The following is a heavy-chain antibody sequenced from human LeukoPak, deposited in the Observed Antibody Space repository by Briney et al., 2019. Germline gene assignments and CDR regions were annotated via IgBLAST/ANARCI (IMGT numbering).Heavy chain of an antibody. J-gene: IGHJ4*02. D-gene: IGHD2-2*01. V-gene: IGHV3-23*01. Sequence: PGGSLRLSCAASGFTFSSYAMSWVRQAPGKGLEWVSAITATSSSTYDADSVQGRFTISRDNSKNTLYLQMNSLRAEDTAVYYCAKTSDDIVVVPAADFDYWGQGTLVTVSS. CDR3: AKTSDDIVVVPAADFDY. CDR2: ITATSSST. CDR1: GFTFSSYA.